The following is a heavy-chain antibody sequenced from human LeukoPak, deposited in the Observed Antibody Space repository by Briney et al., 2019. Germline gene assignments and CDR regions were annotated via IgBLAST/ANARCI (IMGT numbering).Heavy chain of an antibody. V-gene: IGHV1-24*01. J-gene: IGHJ4*02. D-gene: IGHD3-10*01. Sequence: ASVKVSCKVSGYTLTELSMHWVRQAPGKGLEWMGGFDPEDGETICAQKFRGRVTMTEDTSTDTAYMELSSLRSEDTAVYYCATSDGFGELRSWGQGTLVTVSS. CDR2: FDPEDGET. CDR1: GYTLTELS. CDR3: ATSDGFGELRS.